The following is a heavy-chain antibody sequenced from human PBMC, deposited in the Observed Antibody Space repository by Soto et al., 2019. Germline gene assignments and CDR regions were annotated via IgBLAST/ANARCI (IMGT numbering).Heavy chain of an antibody. CDR2: INPKSGGT. CDR3: ARENPSMTYDY. J-gene: IGHJ4*02. Sequence: ASVKVSCKSSGYTFTGYYMHWVRQAPGQGPEWMGWINPKSGGTNYAQKFQGWVTMTRDTSISTAYMELSRLRSDDTAVYYCARENPSMTYDYWGQGALVTVSS. CDR1: GYTFTGYY. D-gene: IGHD6-6*01. V-gene: IGHV1-2*04.